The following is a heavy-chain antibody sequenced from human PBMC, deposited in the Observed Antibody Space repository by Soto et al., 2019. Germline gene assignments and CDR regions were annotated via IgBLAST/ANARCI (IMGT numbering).Heavy chain of an antibody. CDR3: ARGGWGGAFDI. J-gene: IGHJ3*02. CDR2: IKQDGSEK. D-gene: IGHD3-10*01. V-gene: IGHV3-7*03. Sequence: GGSLRLSCAASGFTFSSYWMSWVRQAPGKGLEWVANIKQDGSEKYYVDSVKGQFTISRDNAKNSLYLQMNSLRAEDTAVYYCARGGWGGAFDIWGQGTMVTVSS. CDR1: GFTFSSYW.